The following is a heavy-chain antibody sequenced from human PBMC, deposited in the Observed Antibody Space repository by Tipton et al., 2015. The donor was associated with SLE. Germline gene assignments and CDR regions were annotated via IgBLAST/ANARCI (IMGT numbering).Heavy chain of an antibody. V-gene: IGHV3-21*01. CDR1: GFTFSSYS. J-gene: IGHJ1*01. Sequence: SLRLSCAASGFTFSSYSMNWVRQAPGKGLEWVSSISSSSNYIYYADSVKGRFTISRDNAKNTLYLQMNSLRAEDTAVYYCAKGALGSSWPPGYFQHWGQGTLVTVSS. D-gene: IGHD6-13*01. CDR3: AKGALGSSWPPGYFQH. CDR2: ISSSSNYI.